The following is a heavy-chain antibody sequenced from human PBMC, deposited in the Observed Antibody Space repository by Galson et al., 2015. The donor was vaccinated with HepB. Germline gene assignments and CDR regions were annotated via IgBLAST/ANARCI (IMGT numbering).Heavy chain of an antibody. CDR1: EISFSSYT. V-gene: IGHV3-48*03. D-gene: IGHD3-22*01. J-gene: IGHJ3*02. CDR2: ISTTGTTI. Sequence: SLRLSCAASEISFSSYTMNWVRQAPGKGLQWISYISTTGTTIYYADSVKGRFTIARDNAKTSLFQEMNSLTAEDTAVYYCATTLFGSRAYWTFDIWGQGTRVTVSS. CDR3: ATTLFGSRAYWTFDI.